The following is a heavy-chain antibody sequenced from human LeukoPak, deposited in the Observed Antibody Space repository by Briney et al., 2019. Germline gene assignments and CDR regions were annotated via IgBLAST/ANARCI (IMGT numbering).Heavy chain of an antibody. V-gene: IGHV1-69*13. J-gene: IGHJ5*01. CDR1: GGTFSRYS. Sequence: SVKVSCKATGGTFSRYSFSWGGQGPGQGAEGVGGIIVIFGTPNYPQKFHGRVTITADESTSTVYMELSSLRSEDTAMYYCARDVDSSMVTNWFDSWGQGTLDTVSS. CDR3: ARDVDSSMVTNWFDS. D-gene: IGHD5-18*01. CDR2: IIVIFGTP.